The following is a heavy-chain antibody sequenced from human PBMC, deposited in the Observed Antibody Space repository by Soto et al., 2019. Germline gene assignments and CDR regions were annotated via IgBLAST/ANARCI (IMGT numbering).Heavy chain of an antibody. V-gene: IGHV4-4*02. Sequence: QMQLQESGPGLVKPSGTLSLTCGVSGGSVSNNNWWSWVRQPPGKGMEWIGEIHSSGSTNYNPSLKSRPTILVDKARNQFSVILTSVTAADAAVYFFVGQWLNCYGAFDPWGQGTLFTVSS. CDR1: GGSVSNNNW. J-gene: IGHJ5*02. CDR2: IHSSGST. CDR3: VGQWLNCYGAFDP. D-gene: IGHD6-19*01.